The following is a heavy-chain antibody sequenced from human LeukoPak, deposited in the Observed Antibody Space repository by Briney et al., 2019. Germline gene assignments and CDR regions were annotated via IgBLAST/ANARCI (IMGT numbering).Heavy chain of an antibody. CDR3: ARRAYYYGSGSYNNNYYYYMDV. V-gene: IGHV1-18*01. CDR1: GYTFTNYG. Sequence: ASVKVSCKASGYTFTNYGISWVRQAPGQGLEWMGCISGYNGDTNYAKKVQGRVTMTTDTSTSTAYMELRSQRSDDTAVYYCARRAYYYGSGSYNNNYYYYMDVWGKGTTVTVSS. D-gene: IGHD3-10*01. CDR2: ISGYNGDT. J-gene: IGHJ6*03.